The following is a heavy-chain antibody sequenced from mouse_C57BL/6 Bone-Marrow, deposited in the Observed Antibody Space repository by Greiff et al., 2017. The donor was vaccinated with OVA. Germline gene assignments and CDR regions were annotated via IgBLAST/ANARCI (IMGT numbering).Heavy chain of an antibody. CDR2: INPNNGGT. CDR3: ARRRGNKGFAD. D-gene: IGHD2-1*01. V-gene: IGHV1-18*01. CDR1: GYTFTDYN. J-gene: IGHJ3*01. Sequence: EVQLQQSGPELVKPGASVKISCKASGYTFTDYNMDWVKQSHGKSLEWIGDINPNNGGTIYNQKFKGKATLTVDKSSSTAYMELRSLTSEDTAVYYCARRRGNKGFADWGQGTLVTVSA.